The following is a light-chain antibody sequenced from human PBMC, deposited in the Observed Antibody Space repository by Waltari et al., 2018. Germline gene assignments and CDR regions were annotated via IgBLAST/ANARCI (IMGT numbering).Light chain of an antibody. Sequence: DIQMTQSPSSLSASVGDRVTITCRASQSISSYLNWYQQKPGKAPKLLIYAASSLQSGVPSRFSGSGSGTDFTLTISSLQPEDFVTYYCQQSYSTPWFTFGPGTKVDIK. CDR3: QQSYSTPWFT. J-gene: IGKJ3*01. V-gene: IGKV1-39*01. CDR2: AAS. CDR1: QSISSY.